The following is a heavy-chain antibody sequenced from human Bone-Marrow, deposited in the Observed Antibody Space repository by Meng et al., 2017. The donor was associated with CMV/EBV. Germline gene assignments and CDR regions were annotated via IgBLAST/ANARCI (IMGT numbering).Heavy chain of an antibody. D-gene: IGHD6-19*01. CDR2: IQQDGSTK. V-gene: IGHV3-7*01. Sequence: GGSLRLSCVASGFIFSDYWMSWVRQAPGKGLEWVANIQQDGSTKNYVGSVKGRFTISRDNLRNSVYLQMNSLRDEDSAVYYCARAIGLGYWGQGTLVTFSS. CDR3: ARAIGLGY. CDR1: GFIFSDYW. J-gene: IGHJ4*02.